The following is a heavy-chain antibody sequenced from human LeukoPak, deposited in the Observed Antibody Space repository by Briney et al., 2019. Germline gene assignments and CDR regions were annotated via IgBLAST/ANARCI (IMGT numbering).Heavy chain of an antibody. CDR1: GGSISSYY. CDR3: AREYSSSSGKNTFDI. V-gene: IGHV4-4*07. Sequence: PSETLSLTCTVSGGSISSYYWSWIRQPAGKGLEWSGRIYASGSTNYNPSLKSRVTMSVDTSKNQFSLKLTSVTAADTAVYYCAREYSSSSGKNTFDIWGQGTMVTVSS. CDR2: IYASGST. J-gene: IGHJ3*02. D-gene: IGHD6-6*01.